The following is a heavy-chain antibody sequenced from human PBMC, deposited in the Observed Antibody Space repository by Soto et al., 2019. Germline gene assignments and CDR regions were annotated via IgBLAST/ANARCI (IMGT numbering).Heavy chain of an antibody. CDR1: GGPFRGYT. CDR3: ARENYGGYVNYYYYGMDV. J-gene: IGHJ6*04. Sequence: GAALKVSCKSSGGPFRGYTLSWVRQAPGQGLEWMGGIIPIFGTVNYAQKFQGRVTITADESTSTAYLEVSSLRSEDTAVYYCARENYGGYVNYYYYGMDVWGKGTTVTVSS. CDR2: IIPIFGTV. V-gene: IGHV1-69*13. D-gene: IGHD4-17*01.